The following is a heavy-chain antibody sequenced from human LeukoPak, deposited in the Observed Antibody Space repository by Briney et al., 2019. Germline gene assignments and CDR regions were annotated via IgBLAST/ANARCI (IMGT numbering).Heavy chain of an antibody. CDR3: ARQMYSSGCSDF. Sequence: GGSLRLSCAASGFTFSSYSMNWVRQSPGKGLEWISYISSSAYTIYYADSVKGRFTIFRDNAENSLYLQMDSLRDEDTAVYYYARQMYSSGCSDFWGQGTPVTVSS. V-gene: IGHV3-48*02. CDR2: ISSSAYTI. CDR1: GFTFSSYS. J-gene: IGHJ4*02. D-gene: IGHD6-19*01.